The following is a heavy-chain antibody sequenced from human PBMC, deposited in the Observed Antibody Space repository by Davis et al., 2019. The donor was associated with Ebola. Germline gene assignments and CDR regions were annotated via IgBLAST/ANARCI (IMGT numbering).Heavy chain of an antibody. CDR2: IIPIFGTA. CDR3: ARPMKTDYYGMDV. Sequence: SVKVSCKASGGTFSSYAISWVRQAPGQGLEWMGGIIPIFGTANYAQTFQGRVTITADKSTSTAYMELSSLRSEDTAVYYCARPMKTDYYGMDVWGQGTTVTVSS. J-gene: IGHJ6*02. CDR1: GGTFSSYA. V-gene: IGHV1-69*06. D-gene: IGHD1-14*01.